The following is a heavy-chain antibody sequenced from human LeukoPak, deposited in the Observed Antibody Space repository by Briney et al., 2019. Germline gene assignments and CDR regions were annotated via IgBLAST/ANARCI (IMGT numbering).Heavy chain of an antibody. CDR1: GGSISSSSYY. D-gene: IGHD1-26*01. CDR2: IYASGST. Sequence: PSETLSLTCTVSGGSISSSSYYWTWIRQPAGKGLEWIGRIYASGSTNYNPSLKSRVTMSVDTSKNQFSLKLSSVTAADTAVYYCARGGNYYIGLDYWGQGTLVTVSS. J-gene: IGHJ4*02. CDR3: ARGGNYYIGLDY. V-gene: IGHV4-61*02.